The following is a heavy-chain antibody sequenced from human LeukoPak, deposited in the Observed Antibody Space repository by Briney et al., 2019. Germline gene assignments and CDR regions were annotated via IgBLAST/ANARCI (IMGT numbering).Heavy chain of an antibody. D-gene: IGHD2-2*01. CDR1: GFTFDDYG. Sequence: GGSLRLSCAAPGFTFDDYGMSWVRRAPGKGLEWVSGINWNGGSTGYADSVKGRFTISRDNAKNSLYLQMNSLRAEDTALYYCARDVRGVVPANDYWGQGTLVTVSS. J-gene: IGHJ4*02. V-gene: IGHV3-20*04. CDR2: INWNGGST. CDR3: ARDVRGVVPANDY.